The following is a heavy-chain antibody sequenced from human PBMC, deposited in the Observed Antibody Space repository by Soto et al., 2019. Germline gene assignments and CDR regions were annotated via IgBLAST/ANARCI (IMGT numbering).Heavy chain of an antibody. D-gene: IGHD3-22*01. CDR1: GGSISSYY. CDR2: IYYSGST. CDR3: TRSPYYYDSSGYPIYYFDY. Sequence: PSETLSLTCTVSGGSISSYYWSWIRQPPGKGLEWIGDIYYSGSTNYNPSIKSRVTISVDTSKNQFSLKLSSVTAADTAVYYCTRSPYYYDSSGYPIYYFDYWGQGTLVTVSS. J-gene: IGHJ4*02. V-gene: IGHV4-59*01.